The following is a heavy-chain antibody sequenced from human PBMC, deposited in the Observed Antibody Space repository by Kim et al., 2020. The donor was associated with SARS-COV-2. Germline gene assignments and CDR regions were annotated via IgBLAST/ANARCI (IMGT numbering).Heavy chain of an antibody. CDR3: ARGGYSSSCHGRYFAY. D-gene: IGHD6-13*01. CDR1: GFTFSSYS. Sequence: GGSLRLSCAASGFTFSSYSMHWVRQAPGKGLEWVSPITSSSSHIYYADSVKGRFTISRDNAKNTLYLQMNSLRAEDTAVYYCARGGYSSSCHGRYFAYWG. CDR2: ITSSSSHI. V-gene: IGHV3-21*01. J-gene: IGHJ4*03.